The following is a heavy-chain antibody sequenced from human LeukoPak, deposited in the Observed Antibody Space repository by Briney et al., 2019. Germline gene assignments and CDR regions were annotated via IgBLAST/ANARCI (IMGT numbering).Heavy chain of an antibody. J-gene: IGHJ4*02. Sequence: TSETLSLTCTVSGGSISSSSYYWGWIRQPPGKGLEWIGSIYNSGSTYYNPSLKSRVTISVDTSKNQFSLKLSSVTAADTAVYYCARLFVTAAGTRGYYFDYWGQGTLVTVSS. D-gene: IGHD6-13*01. CDR1: GGSISSSSYY. V-gene: IGHV4-39*01. CDR3: ARLFVTAAGTRGYYFDY. CDR2: IYNSGST.